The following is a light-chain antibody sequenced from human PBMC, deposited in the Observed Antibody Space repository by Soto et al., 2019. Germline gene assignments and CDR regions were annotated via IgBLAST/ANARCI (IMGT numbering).Light chain of an antibody. Sequence: EIVLTQSPGTLSLSPGERATLSCRASQSVSSSYLAWYQQKPGQAPRLLIYGASSRATGIPDRFSGSGSGTAFTLTISRLEPEDFAVYYCKQYCSSPRRTFGQGTKVEIK. V-gene: IGKV3-20*01. CDR3: KQYCSSPRRT. J-gene: IGKJ1*01. CDR1: QSVSSSY. CDR2: GAS.